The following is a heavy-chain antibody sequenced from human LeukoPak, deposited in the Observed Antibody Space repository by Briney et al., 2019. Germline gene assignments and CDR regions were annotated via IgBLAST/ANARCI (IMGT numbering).Heavy chain of an antibody. CDR3: ARLRGCSGGSCYHPNFDS. J-gene: IGHJ4*02. D-gene: IGHD2-15*01. CDR1: GGSITSYY. CDR2: IYYSGST. Sequence: SETLSLTCTVSGGSITSYYWSRIRQPPGKGLEWIGYIYYSGSTNYNPSLKSRVTLSVDTSKNQFSLKLSSVTAADTAVYYCARLRGCSGGSCYHPNFDSWGQGTLVTVSS. V-gene: IGHV4-59*08.